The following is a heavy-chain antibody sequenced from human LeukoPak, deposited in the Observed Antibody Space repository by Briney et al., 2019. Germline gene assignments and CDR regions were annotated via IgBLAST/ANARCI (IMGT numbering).Heavy chain of an antibody. CDR1: GYTFSSYG. D-gene: IGHD5-12*01. J-gene: IGHJ4*02. CDR3: AREEGGYSGPPDL. V-gene: IGHV1-18*01. Sequence: ASVKVSCKASGYTFSSYGISWVRQAPGQGLEWMGWISAYNGNTNYAQKFQGRVTMTTDTSTTTAYMELRSLRSDDTVVYYCAREEGGYSGPPDLWGQGTLVTVSS. CDR2: ISAYNGNT.